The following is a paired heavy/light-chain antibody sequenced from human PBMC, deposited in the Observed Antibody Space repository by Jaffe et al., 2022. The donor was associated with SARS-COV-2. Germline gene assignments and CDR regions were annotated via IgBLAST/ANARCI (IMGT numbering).Light chain of an antibody. CDR2: GAS. V-gene: IGKV3-20*01. CDR1: QSVNNNY. CDR3: QQYGNSPFT. Sequence: EIVLTQSPGTLSLSPGERATLSCRASQSVNNNYLAWCQQKPGQAPRLLIYGASSRATGIPDRFSGSGSGTDFTLTISRLEPEDFAVYYCQQYGNSPFTFGPGTKVDIK. J-gene: IGKJ3*01.
Heavy chain of an antibody. J-gene: IGHJ3*02. V-gene: IGHV3-23*01. CDR3: GKGTAFEI. CDR2: ITSGGNT. CDR1: GFTFSSSA. Sequence: EVHLLESGGGLVQPGGSLRLSCAASGFTFSSSAMSWVRQAPGKGLEWVSSITSGGNTYYADSVKGRFTISRDNSKNTLYLQVNSLRAEDTAVFYCGKGTAFEIWGQGTMVTVSS.